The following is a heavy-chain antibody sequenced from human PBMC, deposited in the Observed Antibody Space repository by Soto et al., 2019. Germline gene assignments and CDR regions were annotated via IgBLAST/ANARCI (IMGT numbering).Heavy chain of an antibody. CDR2: IIPMTGTP. D-gene: IGHD1-1*01. Sequence: QVQLVQSGAEVKTPGSSVEVSCKASGGIFSSFSITWVRQVPGHGLEWMGGIIPMTGTPNYAEKFQGRLTLTADASTRTAYLVLSSLESEDTAVYYCARGPILPGATSWLDPWGQGTVVIVSS. V-gene: IGHV1-69*01. CDR3: ARGPILPGATSWLDP. CDR1: GGIFSSFS. J-gene: IGHJ5*02.